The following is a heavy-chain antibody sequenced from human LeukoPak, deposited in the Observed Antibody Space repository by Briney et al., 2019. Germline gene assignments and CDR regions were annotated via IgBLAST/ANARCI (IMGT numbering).Heavy chain of an antibody. J-gene: IGHJ4*02. CDR1: GFTFGDYA. CDR2: IKQDGSEK. CDR3: ARMIGSGWYGGYFDY. Sequence: GGSLRLSCTASGFTFGDYAMSWVRQAPGKGLEWVANIKQDGSEKYYVDSVKGRFTISRDNAKNSLYLQMNSLRAEDTAVYYCARMIGSGWYGGYFDYWGQGTLVTVSS. D-gene: IGHD6-19*01. V-gene: IGHV3-7*01.